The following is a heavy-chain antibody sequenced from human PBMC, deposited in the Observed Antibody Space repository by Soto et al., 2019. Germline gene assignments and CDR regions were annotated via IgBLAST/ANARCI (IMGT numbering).Heavy chain of an antibody. J-gene: IGHJ6*02. CDR1: GGSVSSGSYY. V-gene: IGHV4-61*01. D-gene: IGHD1-26*01. CDR2: IYYSGST. CDR3: ARWGGPAELLRYYYYGMDV. Sequence: SETLSLTCTVSGGSVSSGSYYWSWIRQPPGKGLEWIGYIYYSGSTNYNPSLKSRVTISVDTSKNQFSLKLSSVTAADTAVYYCARWGGPAELLRYYYYGMDVWGQGTTVTVS.